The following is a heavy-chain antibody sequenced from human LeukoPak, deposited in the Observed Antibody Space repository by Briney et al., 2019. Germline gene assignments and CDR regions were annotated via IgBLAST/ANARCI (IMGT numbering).Heavy chain of an antibody. D-gene: IGHD5-24*01. CDR1: GYTFNRYY. V-gene: IGHV1-46*02. CDR2: INPSGGST. J-gene: IGHJ4*02. CDR3: ARDPGFGRDGYNSSDY. Sequence: GASVKVSCKASGYTFNRYYMHWVRQAPGQGLEWMGIINPSGGSTSYAQKFQGRVTMTRDTSTSTVYMELSSLRSDDTAVYYCARDPGFGRDGYNSSDYWGQGTLVTVSS.